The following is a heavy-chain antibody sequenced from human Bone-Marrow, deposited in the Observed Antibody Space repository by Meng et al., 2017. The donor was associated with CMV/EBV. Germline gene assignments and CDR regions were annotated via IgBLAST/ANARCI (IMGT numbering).Heavy chain of an antibody. V-gene: IGHV4-61*01. Sequence: SETLSLTCTVSGGSISSSSYYWGWIRQPPGKGLEWIGYIYYSGSTNYNPSLKSRVTISVDTSKNQFSLKLSSVTAADTAVYYCAREFGPGYDFWSGNNWFDPWGQGTLVTVSS. CDR3: AREFGPGYDFWSGNNWFDP. J-gene: IGHJ5*02. CDR2: IYYSGST. CDR1: GGSISSSSYY. D-gene: IGHD3-3*01.